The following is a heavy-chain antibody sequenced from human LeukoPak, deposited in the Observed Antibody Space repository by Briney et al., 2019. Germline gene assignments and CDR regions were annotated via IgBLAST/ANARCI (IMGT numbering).Heavy chain of an antibody. V-gene: IGHV4-34*08. D-gene: IGHD3-16*01. J-gene: IGHJ4*02. CDR3: GRRGGPHDY. CDR2: NNHSGST. CDR1: GGTFSGYY. Sequence: SETLSLTCAVYGGTFSGYYLSWVRQPPGKGLEWIGGNNHSGSTNYNPSLKQRSAISIGTSKKQLALKQSSGTAADAAVVYCGRRGGPHDYWGQGTLVTVSS.